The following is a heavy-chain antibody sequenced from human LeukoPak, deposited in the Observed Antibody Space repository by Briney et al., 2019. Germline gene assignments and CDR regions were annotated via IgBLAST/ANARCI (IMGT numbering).Heavy chain of an antibody. Sequence: SETLSLTCTVSGGSISSYYWSWIRQPAGKGLEWIGYIYYSGSTSYNPSLNSRVTISIDTSKNQFSLNLSSVTAADTAVYYCARDNRGTYYGDFDYWGQGTLVTVSS. D-gene: IGHD1-26*01. CDR1: GGSISSYY. V-gene: IGHV4-59*01. J-gene: IGHJ4*02. CDR3: ARDNRGTYYGDFDY. CDR2: IYYSGST.